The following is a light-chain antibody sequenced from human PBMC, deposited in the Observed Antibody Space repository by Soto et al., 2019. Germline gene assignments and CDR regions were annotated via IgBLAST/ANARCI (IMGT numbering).Light chain of an antibody. CDR2: EAS. V-gene: IGKV1-9*01. Sequence: IQLTQSPSSLSASIGDRVTITCRASQGISSSLAWYQQEPGKAPKLLIYEASTLQSGVPSRFSGRGSGTDFTLTIIGLQPEDFATYYCQQLNSYPFTFGQGTRLE. J-gene: IGKJ5*01. CDR3: QQLNSYPFT. CDR1: QGISSS.